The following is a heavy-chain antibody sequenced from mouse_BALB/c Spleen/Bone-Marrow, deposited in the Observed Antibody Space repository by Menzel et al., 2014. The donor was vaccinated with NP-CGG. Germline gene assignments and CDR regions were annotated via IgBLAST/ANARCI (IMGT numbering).Heavy chain of an antibody. CDR3: TRSYGSSYEYYFDY. D-gene: IGHD1-1*01. Sequence: VQLQQSGAEPVRPGASVKLSCKASGYTFTSYWINWVKQRPGQGLEWIGNIYPSDSYTNYNQKFKDKATLTVDKSSSTAYMQLSSPTSEDAAAYYCTRSYGSSYEYYFDYWGQGTTLTGSS. CDR2: IYPSDSYT. CDR1: GYTFTSYW. V-gene: IGHV1-69*02. J-gene: IGHJ2*01.